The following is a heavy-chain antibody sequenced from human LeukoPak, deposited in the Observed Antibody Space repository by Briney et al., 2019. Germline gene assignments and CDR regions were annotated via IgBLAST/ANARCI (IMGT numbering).Heavy chain of an antibody. V-gene: IGHV3-9*01. J-gene: IGHJ4*02. CDR2: ISWNSGSI. CDR3: AKDSGG. Sequence: GRSLRLSCAASGFTFDDYAMHWVRQAPGKGLEWVSGISWNSGSIGYADSVEGRFTISRDNAKNSLYLQMNSLRAEDTALYYCAKDSGGWGQGTLVTVSS. CDR1: GFTFDDYA.